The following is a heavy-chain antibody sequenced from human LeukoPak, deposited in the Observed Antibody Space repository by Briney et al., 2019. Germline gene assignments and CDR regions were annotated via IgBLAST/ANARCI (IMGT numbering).Heavy chain of an antibody. Sequence: SETLSLTCTVSGDSVSRYYWSWIRQSAGKGLEWIGRIYSIGRSHYNPSFKSRVSMSLDTSKNQVSLSLTSVTAADTAVYYCARDWGKSHSRHYYYYMDVWGKGTAVTVSS. CDR2: IYSIGRS. J-gene: IGHJ6*03. CDR3: ARDWGKSHSRHYYYYMDV. D-gene: IGHD3-16*01. V-gene: IGHV4-4*07. CDR1: GDSVSRYY.